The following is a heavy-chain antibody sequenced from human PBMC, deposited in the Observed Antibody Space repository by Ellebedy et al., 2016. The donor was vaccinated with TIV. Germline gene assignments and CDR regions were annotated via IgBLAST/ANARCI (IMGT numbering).Heavy chain of an antibody. D-gene: IGHD6-19*01. CDR2: IKEDGSEK. Sequence: GGSLRLXXAASGFTFRSYWMSWVRQAPGKGLEWVANIKEDGSEKYYVDSVKGRFTISRDNAKNSVYLQMNNLRAEDTAVYYCARALGSGPCYWGQGTLVTVSS. J-gene: IGHJ4*02. V-gene: IGHV3-7*01. CDR3: ARALGSGPCY. CDR1: GFTFRSYW.